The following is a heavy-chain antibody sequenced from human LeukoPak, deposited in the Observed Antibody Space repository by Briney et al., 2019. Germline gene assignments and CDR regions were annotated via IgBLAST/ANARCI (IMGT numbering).Heavy chain of an antibody. D-gene: IGHD1-26*01. CDR3: ARGGSSSFPNWFDP. J-gene: IGHJ5*02. CDR1: GGSISNTSYH. CDR2: IYYSGST. Sequence: SETLSLTCTVSGGSISNTSYHWSWIRQPAGKGLEWIGRIYYSGSTNYNPSLKSRVTISVDTSKNQVSLKLSSVTAADTAVYYCARGGSSSFPNWFDPWGQGTLVTVSS. V-gene: IGHV4-61*10.